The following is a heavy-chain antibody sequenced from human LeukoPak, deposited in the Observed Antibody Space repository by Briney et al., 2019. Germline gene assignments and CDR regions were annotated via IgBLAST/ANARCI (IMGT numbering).Heavy chain of an antibody. V-gene: IGHV1-2*02. D-gene: IGHD2-2*01. CDR2: INPNSGGT. CDR1: GYSFTAYY. J-gene: IGHJ5*02. Sequence: ASVKVSCKASGYSFTAYYMHWVRQAPGQGLEWMGWINPNSGGTNYAQKFQGRVTMTRDTSITTAYMEMSRLRSEDTAVYYCARGLGPKEYCSSTSCSRRFDPWGQGTLVTVSS. CDR3: ARGLGPKEYCSSTSCSRRFDP.